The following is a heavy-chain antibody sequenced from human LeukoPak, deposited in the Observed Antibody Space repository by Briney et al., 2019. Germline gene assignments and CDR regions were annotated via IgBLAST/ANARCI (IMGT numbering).Heavy chain of an antibody. CDR2: IYYSGST. CDR1: GGSISGSGYY. CDR3: ARRSLTMVRGVIKGGAIDY. V-gene: IGHV4-39*01. Sequence: SETLSLTCTVSGGSISGSGYYWVWIRQPPGKGLEWIGSIYYSGSTYYNPSLKSRVTISVDTSKNQFSLKLSSVTAADTAVYYCARRSLTMVRGVIKGGAIDYWGQGALVTVSS. D-gene: IGHD3-10*01. J-gene: IGHJ4*02.